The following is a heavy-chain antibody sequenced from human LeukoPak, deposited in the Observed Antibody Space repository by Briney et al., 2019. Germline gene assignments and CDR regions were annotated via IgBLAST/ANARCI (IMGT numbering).Heavy chain of an antibody. CDR2: SSTQSGNT. D-gene: IGHD4-17*01. J-gene: IGHJ4*02. V-gene: IGHV1-18*01. CDR1: GYTLTSYG. CDR3: ARGAYGDK. Sequence: ASVKVSCKASGYTLTSYGINWMRLAPGQGLEWMGWSSTQSGNTNYAQKVQGRLTLTTDRSTNTAYMELRSLRSDDTAVYYCARGAYGDKWGQGTMVTVSS.